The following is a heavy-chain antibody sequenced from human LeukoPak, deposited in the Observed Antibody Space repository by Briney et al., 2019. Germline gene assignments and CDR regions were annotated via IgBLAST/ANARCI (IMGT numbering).Heavy chain of an antibody. CDR3: AKAGGDGGSYFPSSFFDY. J-gene: IGHJ4*02. D-gene: IGHD1-26*01. Sequence: GGSLRLSCAASGFTFGSSGMSWVRQAPGKGLEWVAGISSSATYTYYADSVKGRFTISRDNSKNTLYLQMNSLRAEDTAVYYCAKAGGDGGSYFPSSFFDYWGQGTLVTVSS. CDR1: GFTFGSSG. V-gene: IGHV3-23*01. CDR2: ISSSATYT.